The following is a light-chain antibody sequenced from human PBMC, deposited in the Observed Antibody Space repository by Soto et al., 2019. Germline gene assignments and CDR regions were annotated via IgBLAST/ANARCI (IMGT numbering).Light chain of an antibody. J-gene: IGKJ4*01. V-gene: IGKV3-11*01. CDR2: DAS. CDR3: QQRSNSPPLT. CDR1: QSVDSY. Sequence: EIVLTQSPATLSLSPGERVTLSCRASQSVDSYLAWYQQKPGQAPRLLTYDASNRATGIPARFSGSGSGTDFTLTISSLEPEDFAVYYCQQRSNSPPLTFGGGTKVEI.